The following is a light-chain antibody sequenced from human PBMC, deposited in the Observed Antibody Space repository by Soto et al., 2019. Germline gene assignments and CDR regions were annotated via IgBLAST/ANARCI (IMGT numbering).Light chain of an antibody. Sequence: QSVLTQPPSVSGAPGQRVTISCTGSRSNIGAGYDVHWYQQLPGTAPKLLIYGNSNRPSGVPDRFSGSKSGTSASLAITGLQDEDDADYYCQSYYSSLSGYVVFGGGTKLTVL. J-gene: IGLJ2*01. CDR1: RSNIGAGYD. CDR2: GNS. V-gene: IGLV1-40*01. CDR3: QSYYSSLSGYVV.